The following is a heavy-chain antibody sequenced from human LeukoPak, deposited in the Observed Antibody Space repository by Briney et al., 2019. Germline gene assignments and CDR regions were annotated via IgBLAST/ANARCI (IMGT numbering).Heavy chain of an antibody. V-gene: IGHV3-7*01. CDR3: ARGITMIEFREPYGMDV. D-gene: IGHD3-22*01. Sequence: GGSLRLSCAASGFTFSSYWMSWVRQAPGKGLEWVANIKQDGSEKYYVDSVKGRFTISRDNAKNSLYLQMNSLRAEDTAVYYCARGITMIEFREPYGMDVWGQGTTVTVSS. CDR2: IKQDGSEK. CDR1: GFTFSSYW. J-gene: IGHJ6*02.